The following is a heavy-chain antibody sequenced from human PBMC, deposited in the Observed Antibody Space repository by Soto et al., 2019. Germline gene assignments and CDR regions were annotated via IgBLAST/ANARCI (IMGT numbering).Heavy chain of an antibody. J-gene: IGHJ6*03. V-gene: IGHV4-34*01. CDR2: INHSGST. CDR3: ARGRQDIVVVVAAAETNYYYYMDV. D-gene: IGHD2-15*01. CDR1: GGSFSGYY. Sequence: PSDTLSLTCAVYGGSFSGYYWSWVRQPPGKGLEWIGEINHSGSTNYNPSLKSRVTISVDTSKNQFSLKLSSVTAADTAVYYCARGRQDIVVVVAAAETNYYYYMDVWGKGTTVTVSS.